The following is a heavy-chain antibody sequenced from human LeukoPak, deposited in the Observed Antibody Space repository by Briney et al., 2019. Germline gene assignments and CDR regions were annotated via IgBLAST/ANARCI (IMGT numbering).Heavy chain of an antibody. CDR3: ARDTGNWNIVVVPAAKRGRFDP. V-gene: IGHV4-59*01. CDR1: GGSISSYY. CDR2: IYYSGST. J-gene: IGHJ5*02. Sequence: PSETLSLTCTVSGGSISSYYWSWIRQPPGKGLEWIGYIYYSGSTNYNPSLKSRVTISVDTSKNQFSLKLSSVTAADTAVYYCARDTGNWNIVVVPAAKRGRFDPWGQGTLVTVSS. D-gene: IGHD2-2*01.